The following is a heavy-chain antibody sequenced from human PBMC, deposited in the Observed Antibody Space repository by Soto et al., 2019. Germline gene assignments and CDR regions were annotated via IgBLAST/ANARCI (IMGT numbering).Heavy chain of an antibody. J-gene: IGHJ4*02. V-gene: IGHV4-39*01. D-gene: IGHD3-10*02. Sequence: QLQLQESGPGLVKPSETLSLTCTVSGDSITRSSYLWAWIRQPPGRGLEWIGSFYDSGSPYYNPSLKSRVTISVDPSKNQFSLTLRSVTAADTAVYYCARHVLGAWRWDYWGQGTLVTVYS. CDR1: GDSITRSSYL. CDR2: FYDSGSP. CDR3: ARHVLGAWRWDY.